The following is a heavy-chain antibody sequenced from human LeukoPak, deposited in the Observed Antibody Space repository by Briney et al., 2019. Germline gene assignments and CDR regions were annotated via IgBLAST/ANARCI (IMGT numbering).Heavy chain of an antibody. CDR2: IYSGGST. CDR3: ARENTGSYREFDY. CDR1: GGSISSYY. Sequence: PSETLSLTCTVSGGSISSYYWSWIRQPAGKGLEWIGRIYSGGSTNYNPSLKTRVTMSVDSSNNQFSLKLSSVTAADTPVFYCARENTGSYREFDYWGQGTLVTVSS. D-gene: IGHD1-26*01. V-gene: IGHV4-4*07. J-gene: IGHJ4*02.